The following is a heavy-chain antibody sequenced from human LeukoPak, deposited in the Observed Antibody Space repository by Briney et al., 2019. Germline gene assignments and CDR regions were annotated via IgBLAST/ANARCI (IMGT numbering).Heavy chain of an antibody. J-gene: IGHJ4*02. CDR2: INPNSGGT. CDR3: ARPRTGSGSQFLV. CDR1: GYTFTGYF. D-gene: IGHD3-10*01. Sequence: GASVKVSCKASGYTFTGYFMHWVRQAPGQGPEWMGWINPNSGGTNYAQKFQGRVTMTRDTSINTTYMELSRLRSEDTAVYYCARPRTGSGSQFLVWGQGTLVTVSS. V-gene: IGHV1-2*02.